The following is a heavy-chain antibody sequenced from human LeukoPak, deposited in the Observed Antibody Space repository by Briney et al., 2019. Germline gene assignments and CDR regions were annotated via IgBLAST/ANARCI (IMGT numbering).Heavy chain of an antibody. D-gene: IGHD1-26*01. CDR2: ISGSGGST. Sequence: GVLRLSCAASGFTFSSYAMSWVSQAPGKGLEWVSAISGSGGSTYYADSVKGRFTNSRDNSKNTLYLQMNSLRAEDTAVYYCAKDHELDYFDYWGQGTLVTVSS. CDR3: AKDHELDYFDY. V-gene: IGHV3-23*01. CDR1: GFTFSSYA. J-gene: IGHJ4*02.